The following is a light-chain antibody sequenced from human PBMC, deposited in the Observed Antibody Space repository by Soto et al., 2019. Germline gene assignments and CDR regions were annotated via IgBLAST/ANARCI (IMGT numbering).Light chain of an antibody. CDR3: QSYDSSLSGWV. CDR1: TSNIGAGYD. CDR2: ANS. Sequence: QSVLTQAPSVSGAPGQRVTISCTGSTSNIGAGYDVHWYQQLPGTAPKVLIYANSKRPSGVPDRFSGSKSGTSASLAITGLQAEDEADYYCQSYDSSLSGWVFGGGTKLTVL. V-gene: IGLV1-40*01. J-gene: IGLJ3*02.